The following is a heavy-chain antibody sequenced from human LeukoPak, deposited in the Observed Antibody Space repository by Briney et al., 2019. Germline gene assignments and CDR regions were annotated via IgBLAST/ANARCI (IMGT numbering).Heavy chain of an antibody. J-gene: IGHJ4*02. CDR1: GFTFGYYV. CDR2: IRSKAYGGTT. CDR3: TRGKYYDFWSGYYPDY. D-gene: IGHD3-3*01. Sequence: GGSLRLSCTASGFTFGYYVMSWVRQAPGKGLEWVGFIRSKAYGGTTEYAASVKGRFTISRDDSKSIAYLQMNSLKTEDTAVYYCTRGKYYDFWSGYYPDYWGQGTLVTVSS. V-gene: IGHV3-49*04.